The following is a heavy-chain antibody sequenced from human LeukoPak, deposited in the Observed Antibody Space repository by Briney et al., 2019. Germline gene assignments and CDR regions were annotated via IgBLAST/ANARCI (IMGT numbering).Heavy chain of an antibody. J-gene: IGHJ4*02. CDR2: IRYDGSNT. CDR3: AKDPNRYDSSIYYCAY. CDR1: GFKFDDYG. V-gene: IGHV3-30*02. Sequence: GGSLRLSCTASGFKFDDYGMHWVRQAPGKGLEWVAFIRYDGSNTYYADSVKGRFTISRDNSKNTLYLHMNRLRAEDTAVYYCAKDPNRYDSSIYYCAYWGQGTLVTVSS. D-gene: IGHD3-22*01.